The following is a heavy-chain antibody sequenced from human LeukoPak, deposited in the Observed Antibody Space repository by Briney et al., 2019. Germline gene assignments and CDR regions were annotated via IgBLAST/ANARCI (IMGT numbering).Heavy chain of an antibody. Sequence: SETLSLTCTVSGGSISSYYWSWIRQPPGKGLEWIGYIYYSGSTNYNPSLKSRVTISVDTSKNQFSLKLSSVTAADTAVYYCARGKTTVNTRPPFDYWGQGTLVTVSS. J-gene: IGHJ4*02. CDR1: GGSISSYY. V-gene: IGHV4-59*01. CDR3: ARGKTTVNTRPPFDY. D-gene: IGHD4-17*01. CDR2: IYYSGST.